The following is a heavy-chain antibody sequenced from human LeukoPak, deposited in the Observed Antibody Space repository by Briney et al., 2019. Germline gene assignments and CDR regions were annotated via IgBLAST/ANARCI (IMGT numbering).Heavy chain of an antibody. J-gene: IGHJ3*02. D-gene: IGHD2-15*01. CDR1: GFTFSSYI. CDR3: ARVQCSGGSCPGGPFDI. V-gene: IGHV3-30*10. Sequence: GRSLRLSCAASGFTFSSYIMHWVRQAPGKGLEGVAGISYDGSNEYYTDSVKGRFTISRDNSKNTLFLQMNSLRAEDTAVFFCARVQCSGGSCPGGPFDIWGQGTMVTVSS. CDR2: ISYDGSNE.